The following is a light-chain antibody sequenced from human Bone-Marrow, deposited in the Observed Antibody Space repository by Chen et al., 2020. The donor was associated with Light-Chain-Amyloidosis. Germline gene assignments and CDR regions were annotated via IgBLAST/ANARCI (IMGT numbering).Light chain of an antibody. J-gene: IGLJ1*01. CDR2: EVT. Sequence: QSALTQPASVSGSPGQSITISCTGPSSDVGGDNHVSWYQQHPDKAPKLMIYEVTNRPSWVPDRFSGYKSDNTASLTISGLQTEDEADYFCSSYTITNTLVFGSGTRVTVL. CDR1: SSDVGGDNH. CDR3: SSYTITNTLV. V-gene: IGLV2-14*01.